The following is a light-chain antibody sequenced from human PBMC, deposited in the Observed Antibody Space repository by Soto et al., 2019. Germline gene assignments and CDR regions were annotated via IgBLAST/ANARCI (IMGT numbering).Light chain of an antibody. CDR2: GAS. CDR1: QSVNSNY. Sequence: EIVLTQSPGTLSLSPGERATLSCRASQSVNSNYLAWYQQKPGQAPRLLIYGASSRATGIPDRFSGSGSGTYFPLTISRLEPEDFAVYYCQQYGSSPLFTFGPGTKVDIK. CDR3: QQYGSSPLFT. V-gene: IGKV3-20*01. J-gene: IGKJ3*01.